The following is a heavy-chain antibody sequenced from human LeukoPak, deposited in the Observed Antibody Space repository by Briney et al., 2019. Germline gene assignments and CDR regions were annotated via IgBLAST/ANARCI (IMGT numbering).Heavy chain of an antibody. Sequence: SETLSLTCTVCRGPVSSSTYYWRWVRQPPGKGLEWIASIYYTGSTYYTPSLKSRVTISLDMSKNEFVLTMTSVTAACAAVYFCTAEKNGSPHYWGQGTQVTVSS. CDR3: TAEKNGSPHY. CDR1: RGPVSSSTYY. D-gene: IGHD2-8*01. J-gene: IGHJ4*02. CDR2: IYYTGST. V-gene: IGHV4-39*06.